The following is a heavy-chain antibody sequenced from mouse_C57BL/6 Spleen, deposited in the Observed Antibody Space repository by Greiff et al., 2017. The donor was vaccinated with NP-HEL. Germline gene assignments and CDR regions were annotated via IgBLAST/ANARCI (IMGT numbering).Heavy chain of an antibody. CDR3: TRSDYSNYGWYFDV. D-gene: IGHD2-5*01. CDR1: GYTFTSYW. V-gene: IGHV1-5*01. Sequence: EVQLQQSGTVLARPGASVKMSCKTSGYTFTSYWMHWVKQRPGQGLEWIGAIYPGNSDTSYNQKFKGKAKLTAVTSASTAYMELSSLTNEDSAVYYCTRSDYSNYGWYFDVWGTGTTVTVSS. J-gene: IGHJ1*03. CDR2: IYPGNSDT.